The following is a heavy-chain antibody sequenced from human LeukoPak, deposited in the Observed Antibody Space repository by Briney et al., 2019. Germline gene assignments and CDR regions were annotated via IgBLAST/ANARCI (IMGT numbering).Heavy chain of an antibody. Sequence: GGSLRLSCAASGFTFSSYGMHWVRQAPGKGLEWVAVISYDGSNKYYADSVKGRFTISRDNSKNTLYLQMNSLRAEDTAVYYCANLDTAMVSGFDYWGQGTLVTVFS. V-gene: IGHV3-30*18. J-gene: IGHJ4*02. CDR3: ANLDTAMVSGFDY. CDR1: GFTFSSYG. D-gene: IGHD5-18*01. CDR2: ISYDGSNK.